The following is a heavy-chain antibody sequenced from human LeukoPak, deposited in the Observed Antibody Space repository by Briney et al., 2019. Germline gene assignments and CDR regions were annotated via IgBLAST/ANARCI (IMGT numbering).Heavy chain of an antibody. CDR2: ISGSSSYI. CDR3: ARGGIAVAGIDFRWFDP. Sequence: GGSLRLSCAASGFTFSSYAMSWVRQAPGKGLEWVSAISGSSSYIYYADSVKGRFTISRDNSKNTLYLQMNSLRVEDTAVYYCARGGIAVAGIDFRWFDPWGQGTLVTVSS. J-gene: IGHJ5*02. D-gene: IGHD6-19*01. CDR1: GFTFSSYA. V-gene: IGHV3-23*01.